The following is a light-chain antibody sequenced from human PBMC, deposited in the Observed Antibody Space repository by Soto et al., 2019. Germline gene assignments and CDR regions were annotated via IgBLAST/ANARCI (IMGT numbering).Light chain of an antibody. CDR3: QQYGSSPRT. Sequence: EIVLTQSPGTLSLSPGERATLCCRASQSVSSSYLAWYQQKPGQAPRLLIYGASSMATGIPDRFSGSGSGTDFTLTISRLEPEDFAVYYCQQYGSSPRTFGQGTKVEIK. V-gene: IGKV3-20*01. CDR2: GAS. CDR1: QSVSSSY. J-gene: IGKJ1*01.